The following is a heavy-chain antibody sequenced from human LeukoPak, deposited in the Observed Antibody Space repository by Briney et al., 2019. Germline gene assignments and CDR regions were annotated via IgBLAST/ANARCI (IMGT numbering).Heavy chain of an antibody. V-gene: IGHV3-23*01. J-gene: IGHJ4*02. CDR1: GFTFRSYA. CDR2: ISGTGGYR. CDR3: ARGRGVGSWLDS. Sequence: GGSLRLSCAASGFTFRSYAMRWVRQAPGKGLEWVAGISGTGGYRYYGDSVKGRFTISRDNAKNSLYLQMNSLRAEDTAVYYCARGRGVGSWLDSWGQGTLVTVSS. D-gene: IGHD6-13*01.